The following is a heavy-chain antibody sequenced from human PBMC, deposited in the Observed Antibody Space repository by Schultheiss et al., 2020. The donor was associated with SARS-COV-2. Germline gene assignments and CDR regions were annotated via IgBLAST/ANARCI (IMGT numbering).Heavy chain of an antibody. D-gene: IGHD1-26*01. CDR2: VSYSGST. Sequence: GSLRLSCTVSGGSISSYYWSWIRQPPGKGLEWIGHVSYSGSTNYNPSLKSRVTISVDTSKNQFSLKLSSVTAADTAVYYCARDRPPVGAPAFDIWGQGTMVTVSS. J-gene: IGHJ3*02. V-gene: IGHV4-59*01. CDR3: ARDRPPVGAPAFDI. CDR1: GGSISSYY.